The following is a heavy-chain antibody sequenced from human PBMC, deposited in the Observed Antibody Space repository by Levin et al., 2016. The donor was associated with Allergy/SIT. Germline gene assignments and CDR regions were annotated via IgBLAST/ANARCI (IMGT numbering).Heavy chain of an antibody. J-gene: IGHJ6*02. V-gene: IGHV3-11*05. D-gene: IGHD3-10*01. CDR2: ISSSSSYT. CDR3: ARVPQIQADNWYYYGSGSSSRPYGMDV. Sequence: WIRQPPGKGLEWVSYISSSSSYTNYADSVKGRFTISRDNAKNSLYLQMNSLRAEDTAVYYCARVPQIQADNWYYYGSGSSSRPYGMDVWGQGTTVTVSS.